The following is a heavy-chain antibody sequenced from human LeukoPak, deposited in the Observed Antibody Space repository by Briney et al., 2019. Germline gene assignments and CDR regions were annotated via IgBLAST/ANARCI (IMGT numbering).Heavy chain of an antibody. J-gene: IGHJ5*02. Sequence: ASVKVSCKASGYTFIDYYMHWVRQAPGQRLEWMGWINPNSGGTNYAQNFQGRVTMTRDTSIRTVYMELSRLRSDDTAVYYCANTYALGNYYKGGFDPWGQGTLVTVSS. CDR2: INPNSGGT. D-gene: IGHD3-10*01. V-gene: IGHV1-2*02. CDR1: GYTFIDYY. CDR3: ANTYALGNYYKGGFDP.